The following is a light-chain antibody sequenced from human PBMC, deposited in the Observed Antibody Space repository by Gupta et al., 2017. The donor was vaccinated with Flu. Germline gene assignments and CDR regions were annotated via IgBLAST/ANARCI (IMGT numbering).Light chain of an antibody. CDR1: SSDVGSYNL. CDR2: DVS. CDR3: CSYAGSITWV. J-gene: IGLJ3*02. Sequence: TSSDVGSYNLASWYQHHPGKAPKVIIYDVSKWPSGVSNRFSGSKSGNTASLTISGLQADDEADYYCCSYAGSITWVFGGGTKLTVL. V-gene: IGLV2-23*02.